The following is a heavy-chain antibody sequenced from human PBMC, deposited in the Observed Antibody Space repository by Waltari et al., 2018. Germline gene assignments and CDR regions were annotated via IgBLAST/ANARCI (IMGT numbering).Heavy chain of an antibody. CDR3: ARGGLFDP. Sequence: QLQLQESGPGLVKPSETLSLTCTVSGGSISSSSYYWGWIRQPPGKGLEWIGIIYYIGSTYYNPSLKRRVTISVDTSKNQFSLKLSSVTAADTAVYYCARGGLFDPWGQGTLVTVSS. CDR1: GGSISSSSYY. V-gene: IGHV4-39*07. CDR2: IYYIGST. J-gene: IGHJ5*02.